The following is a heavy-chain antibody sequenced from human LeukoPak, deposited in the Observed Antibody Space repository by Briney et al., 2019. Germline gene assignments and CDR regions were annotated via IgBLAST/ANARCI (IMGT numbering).Heavy chain of an antibody. CDR1: GFSFSGHW. CDR3: ARGPNSNWSGLDF. V-gene: IGHV3-74*01. J-gene: IGHJ4*02. D-gene: IGHD6-6*01. Sequence: GGSLRLSCTASGFSFSGHWMHWARQLPRKGLVWVSRISPTGSTTSYADSVKGRFTVSRDNAKNTLYLQVNNLRAEDTAVYYCARGPNSNWSGLDFWGQGTLLTVSS. CDR2: ISPTGSTT.